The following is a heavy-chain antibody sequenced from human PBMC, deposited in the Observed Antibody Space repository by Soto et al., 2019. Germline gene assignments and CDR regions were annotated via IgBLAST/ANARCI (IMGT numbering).Heavy chain of an antibody. V-gene: IGHV1-8*01. J-gene: IGHJ4*02. D-gene: IGHD2-2*02. CDR3: ARGDFCSSTSCYRGGTRN. CDR2: MNPNSGNT. Sequence: QVQLVQSGAEVKKPGASVKVSCKASGYTFTSYDINWVRQATGQGLEWMGWMNPNSGNTGYAQKFQGRVTMTRNNSISTAYMELSSLRSEDTAVYYCARGDFCSSTSCYRGGTRNWGQGTLVTVSS. CDR1: GYTFTSYD.